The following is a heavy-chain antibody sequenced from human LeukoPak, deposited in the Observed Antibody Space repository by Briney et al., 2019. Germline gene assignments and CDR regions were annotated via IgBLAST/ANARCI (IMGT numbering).Heavy chain of an antibody. CDR1: GGSVSSGSYY. J-gene: IGHJ4*02. CDR3: ARKHSSSWYGRLDY. CDR2: IYYSGST. V-gene: IGHV4-61*01. D-gene: IGHD6-13*01. Sequence: SETLSLTCTVSGGSVSSGSYYWSWIRQPPGKGLEWIGYIYYSGSTNYNSSLKSRVTISVDTSKNQFSLKLSSVTAADTAVYYCARKHSSSWYGRLDYWGQGTLVTVSS.